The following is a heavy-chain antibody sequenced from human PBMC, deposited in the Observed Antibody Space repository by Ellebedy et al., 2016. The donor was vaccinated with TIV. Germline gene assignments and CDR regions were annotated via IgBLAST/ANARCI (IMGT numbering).Heavy chain of an antibody. D-gene: IGHD4-17*01. Sequence: GGSLRLXXAASGFTFSSYAMHWVRQAPGKGLEWVAVIWYDGSNKYYADSVKGRFTISRDNSKNTLYLQMNSLRAEDTAVYYCAREAYGDYGYYYGMDVWGQGTTVTVSS. J-gene: IGHJ6*02. CDR2: IWYDGSNK. CDR1: GFTFSSYA. CDR3: AREAYGDYGYYYGMDV. V-gene: IGHV3-33*08.